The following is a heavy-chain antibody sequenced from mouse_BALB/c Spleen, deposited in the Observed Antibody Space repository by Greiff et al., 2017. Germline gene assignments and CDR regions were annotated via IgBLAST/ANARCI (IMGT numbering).Heavy chain of an antibody. D-gene: IGHD2-5*01. V-gene: IGHV10S3*01. CDR1: GFTFNTNA. J-gene: IGHJ4*01. CDR3: VREEDYSNYGYYYAMDY. Sequence: TGGGLVQPKGSLKLSCAASGFTFNTNAMNWVRQAPGKGLEWVARIRSKSNNYATYYADSVKDRFTISRDDSQSMLYLQMNNLKTEDTAMYYCVREEDYSNYGYYYAMDYWGQGTSVTVSS. CDR2: IRSKSNNYAT.